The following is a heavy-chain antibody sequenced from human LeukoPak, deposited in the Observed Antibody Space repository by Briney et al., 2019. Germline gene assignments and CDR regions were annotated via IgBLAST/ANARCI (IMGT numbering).Heavy chain of an antibody. V-gene: IGHV3-30*02. Sequence: GGSLRLFCAASGFTFSSYGMHWVRQAPGKGLEWVAFIRYDGSNKYYADSVKGRFTISRDNSKNTLYLQMNSLRAEDTAVYYCAREGYCSSTDCYGADAFDIWGQGTMVTVSS. D-gene: IGHD2-2*01. CDR2: IRYDGSNK. CDR3: AREGYCSSTDCYGADAFDI. CDR1: GFTFSSYG. J-gene: IGHJ3*02.